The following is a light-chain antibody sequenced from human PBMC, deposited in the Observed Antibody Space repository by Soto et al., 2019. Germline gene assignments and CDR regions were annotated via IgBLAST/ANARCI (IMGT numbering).Light chain of an antibody. CDR3: MQATQFPYT. Sequence: DIVMTQTPLSSPVTLGQPASISCRSSQGLVHSDGNTYLSWLQQRPGQPPRLLICEISNRFSGVADXXSGSGAGTDFTLKSSRVEAEDVGIYYCMQATQFPYTFGQGTKLEIK. J-gene: IGKJ2*01. CDR1: QGLVHSDGNTY. CDR2: EIS. V-gene: IGKV2-24*01.